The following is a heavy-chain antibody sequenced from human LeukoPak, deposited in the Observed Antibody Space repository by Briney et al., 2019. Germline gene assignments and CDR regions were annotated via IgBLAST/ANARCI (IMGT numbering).Heavy chain of an antibody. CDR3: ARASLPHSSWYPVSDY. CDR2: MNPNSGNT. CDR1: GYTFTSYD. Sequence: ASVKVSCKASGYTFTSYDINWVRQATGQGLEWMGWMNPNSGNTGYAQKFQGRVTMTRNTSISTAYMELSSLRSEDTAVYYCARASLPHSSWYPVSDYWGQGTLVTVSS. J-gene: IGHJ4*02. D-gene: IGHD6-13*01. V-gene: IGHV1-8*01.